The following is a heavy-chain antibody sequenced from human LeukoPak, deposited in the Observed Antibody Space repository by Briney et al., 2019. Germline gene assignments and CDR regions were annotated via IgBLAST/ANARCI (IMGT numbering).Heavy chain of an antibody. J-gene: IGHJ4*02. V-gene: IGHV4-59*08. CDR1: GGSISGYY. CDR2: IYYSGST. CDR3: ARHTGYSSGWPWRGLFDY. Sequence: SETLSLTCTVSGGSISGYYWSWIRQPPGKGLEWIAYIYYSGSTNYNPSLKSRVTMSVDTSRNQFSLKLSSVTAADTAVYYCARHTGYSSGWPWRGLFDYWGQGTLVTVSS. D-gene: IGHD6-19*01.